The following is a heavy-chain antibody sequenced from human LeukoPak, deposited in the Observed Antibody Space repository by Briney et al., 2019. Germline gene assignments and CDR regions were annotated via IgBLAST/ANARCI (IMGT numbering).Heavy chain of an antibody. Sequence: PGGSLRLSCAAYGFTFSDHYMDWVRQAPGKGLEWVGRTRNKANSYTTEYAASVKGRFTISRDDSKNSLYLQMNSLKTEDTAVYYCARGSGPTDPFDYWGQGTLVTVSS. D-gene: IGHD3-3*01. CDR1: GFTFSDHY. J-gene: IGHJ4*02. CDR2: TRNKANSYTT. V-gene: IGHV3-72*01. CDR3: ARGSGPTDPFDY.